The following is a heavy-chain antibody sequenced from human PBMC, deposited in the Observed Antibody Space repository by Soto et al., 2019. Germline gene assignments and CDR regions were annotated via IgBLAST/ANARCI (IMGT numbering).Heavy chain of an antibody. V-gene: IGHV1-69*01. Sequence: QVQLVQSRAEVKKPGSSVKVSCKASGGTFSTYAISWVRQAPGQGPEWMGGIVPMYGSTDYARKFQARVTITADRSTSTAYMELTSLRSDDTAVYYWAKTLSYYDSSPVDVWGQGTTVSVSS. CDR3: AKTLSYYDSSPVDV. J-gene: IGHJ6*02. CDR1: GGTFSTYA. D-gene: IGHD3-22*01. CDR2: IVPMYGST.